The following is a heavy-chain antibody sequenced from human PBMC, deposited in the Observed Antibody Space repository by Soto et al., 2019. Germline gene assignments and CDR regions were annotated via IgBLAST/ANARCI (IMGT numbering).Heavy chain of an antibody. CDR3: ERELVLHAIRGWFDP. V-gene: IGHV3-21*01. Sequence: GGSLRLSCAASGFIFSNYNMNWVRQAPGKGLEWVSSISSSSTYIYYADSVKGRFTISRDNAKNSLYLQMNSLRAEDTAIYYCERELVLHAIRGWFDPWGQGTLVTVSS. J-gene: IGHJ5*02. D-gene: IGHD2-8*01. CDR1: GFIFSNYN. CDR2: ISSSSTYI.